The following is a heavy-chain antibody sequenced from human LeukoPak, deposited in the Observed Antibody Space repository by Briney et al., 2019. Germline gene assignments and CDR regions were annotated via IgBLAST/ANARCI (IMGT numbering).Heavy chain of an antibody. CDR2: ISAYNGHT. Sequence: GASVKVSCKASGYTFNSYGISWVRQAPGQGLEWMGWISAYNGHTNYAQKLQGRVTMTTDTSTSTAYMELRSLRSDDTAVYYCARVSPRITMVRGVIAPLPPDYWGQGTLVTVSS. CDR3: ARVSPRITMVRGVIAPLPPDY. D-gene: IGHD3-10*01. V-gene: IGHV1-18*01. CDR1: GYTFNSYG. J-gene: IGHJ4*02.